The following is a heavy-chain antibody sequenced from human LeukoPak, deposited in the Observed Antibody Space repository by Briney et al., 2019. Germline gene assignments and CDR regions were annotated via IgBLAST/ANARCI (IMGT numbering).Heavy chain of an antibody. CDR1: GFTFSSYG. J-gene: IGHJ2*01. Sequence: SGRSLRLSCAASGFTFSSYGMHWVRQAPGKGLEWVAVIWYDGSNKYYADSVKGRFTISRDNSKNTLYLQMNSLRAEDTAVYYCARGDGDHAGGYFDLWGRGTLVTVSS. V-gene: IGHV3-33*01. CDR2: IWYDGSNK. D-gene: IGHD4-17*01. CDR3: ARGDGDHAGGYFDL.